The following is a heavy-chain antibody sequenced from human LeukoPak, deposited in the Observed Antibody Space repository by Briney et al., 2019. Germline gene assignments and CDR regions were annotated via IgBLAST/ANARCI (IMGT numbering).Heavy chain of an antibody. Sequence: PGGSLRLSCAASGFNFSSYSMNWVRQAPGKGLEWVSCISSTSSHIYYADSVKGRFTISRDNAKNSLYLQMNSLRVEDTAVYYCVTYGADYYDSTGYPIYFDYWGQGTLLTVSS. V-gene: IGHV3-21*01. CDR2: ISSTSSHI. D-gene: IGHD3-22*01. CDR1: GFNFSSYS. CDR3: VTYGADYYDSTGYPIYFDY. J-gene: IGHJ4*02.